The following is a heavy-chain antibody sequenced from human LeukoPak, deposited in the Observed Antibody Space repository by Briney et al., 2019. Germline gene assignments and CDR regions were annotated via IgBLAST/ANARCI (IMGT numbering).Heavy chain of an antibody. CDR2: ITSNSGGA. CDR3: ARSSWRYFSDH. CDR1: GYTFTDYF. J-gene: IGHJ4*02. V-gene: IGHV1-2*02. Sequence: ATVQDSCRASGYTFTDYFLHWVRQARGKGLEWMGWITSNSGGADYAQRFQGRVTMTRDTSISTAYMELSSLRSDDTAVYYCARSSWRYFSDHWGQGTLVTVSS. D-gene: IGHD2-2*01.